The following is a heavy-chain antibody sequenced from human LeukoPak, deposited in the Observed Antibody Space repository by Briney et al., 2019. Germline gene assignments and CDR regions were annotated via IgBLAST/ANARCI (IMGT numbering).Heavy chain of an antibody. V-gene: IGHV1-8*01. J-gene: IGHJ4*02. CDR2: MNPNSGNT. D-gene: IGHD1-26*01. CDR1: RYTFTSYD. CDR3: ARSSVGARRRIDY. Sequence: ASVKASCKASRYTFTSYDINSVRQATGQGLERMGWMNPNSGNTGYAQKFQGRVTMTRSTSINTAYMELNSLTSEDTAVYYCARSSVGARRRIDYWGQGSLVTVSS.